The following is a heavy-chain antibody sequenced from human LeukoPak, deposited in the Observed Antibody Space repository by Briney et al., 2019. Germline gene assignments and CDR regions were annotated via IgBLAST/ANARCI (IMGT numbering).Heavy chain of an antibody. Sequence: PGGSLRLSCAASGFTFSSYAMSWVRRAPGKGLEWVSSINGGGDSRYSADSVKGRFTISRDNSKNTLYLQVNSLRAEDTAVYYCARRGSSSYYFDFWGQGTLVTVSS. V-gene: IGHV3-23*01. D-gene: IGHD6-6*01. CDR2: INGGGDSR. J-gene: IGHJ4*02. CDR3: ARRGSSSYYFDF. CDR1: GFTFSSYA.